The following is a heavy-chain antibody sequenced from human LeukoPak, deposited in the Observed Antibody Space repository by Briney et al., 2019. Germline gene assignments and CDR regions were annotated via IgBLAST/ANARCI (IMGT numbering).Heavy chain of an antibody. J-gene: IGHJ3*02. CDR3: ARVRADPSAFDI. CDR2: INHRGAT. Sequence: KPSETLSLTCTVSGGSISSSSYYWGWIRQPPGKGLEWIGEINHRGATNYNPSLKSRVTLSLDTSKNQVSLKLSSVTAADTAVYYCARVRADPSAFDIWGQGTMVTVSS. CDR1: GGSISSSSYY. V-gene: IGHV4-39*07.